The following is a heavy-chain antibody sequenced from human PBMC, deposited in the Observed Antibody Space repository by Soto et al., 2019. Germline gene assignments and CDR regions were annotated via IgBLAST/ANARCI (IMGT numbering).Heavy chain of an antibody. Sequence: PGGSLRLSCAASGFTLSYYGMSWVRQAPGEGLEWVSTITDTGGDTKYADSVRGRFTMSRDNSKKTLYLQMNSLRVEDSALYYCARGSTDSYPGSRIFDFWGRGTLVTVSS. CDR3: ARGSTDSYPGSRIFDF. V-gene: IGHV3-23*01. CDR1: GFTLSYYG. D-gene: IGHD3-10*01. J-gene: IGHJ4*02. CDR2: ITDTGGDT.